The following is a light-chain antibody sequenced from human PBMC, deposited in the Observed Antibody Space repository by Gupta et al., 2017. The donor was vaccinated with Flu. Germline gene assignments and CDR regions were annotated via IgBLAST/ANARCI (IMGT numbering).Light chain of an antibody. CDR1: SGHSSYA. Sequence: QLVLTQSPSASASLSASVKLTCTLSSGHSSYAIAWHQQQPETGHRYLMKLNSDGSRSKGDGIRYCVSGSSSAAALSITSSNVQAEDDSYYSCKNWRTGSYVFGGGTKMTVL. V-gene: IGLV4-69*01. CDR3: KNWRTGSYV. CDR2: LNSDGSR. J-gene: IGLJ3*02.